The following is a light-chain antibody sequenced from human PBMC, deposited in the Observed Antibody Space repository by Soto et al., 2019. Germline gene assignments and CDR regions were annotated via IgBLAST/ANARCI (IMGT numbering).Light chain of an antibody. CDR3: QQRSDWPWT. CDR1: QSVSSY. V-gene: IGKV3-11*01. Sequence: EIALTQSPATLSLSPGERATLSCRASQSVSSYLAWYQQKPGQAPRLLMYEASTRATGIPARFSGGGSGTDFTLTISSLEPEDFAVYYCQQRSDWPWTFGQGTKVEIK. J-gene: IGKJ1*01. CDR2: EAS.